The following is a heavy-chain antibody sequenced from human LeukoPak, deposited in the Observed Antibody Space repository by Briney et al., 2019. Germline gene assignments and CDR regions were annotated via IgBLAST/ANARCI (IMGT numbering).Heavy chain of an antibody. CDR1: GFTFSTYT. J-gene: IGHJ1*01. Sequence: PGGSLRLSCAASGFTFSTYTMHWARQAPGKGLEYVSGISGNGGSTYYANSVKGRFTISRDNSKNTMYLEVNSLRAEDTAIYYCAKEYKVGTTTKCFQHWGQGTLVTVSS. V-gene: IGHV3-64*01. CDR2: ISGNGGST. CDR3: AKEYKVGTTTKCFQH. D-gene: IGHD1-26*01.